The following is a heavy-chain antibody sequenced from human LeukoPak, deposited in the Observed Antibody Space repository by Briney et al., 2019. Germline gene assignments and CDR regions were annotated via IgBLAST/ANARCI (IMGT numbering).Heavy chain of an antibody. CDR1: GFTFSTYE. CDR3: ARDRDFGMDV. CDR2: IRSSGAPT. V-gene: IGHV3-48*03. J-gene: IGHJ6*02. Sequence: PGGSLRLSCAASGFTFSTYEMNWVRQAPGKGLEWVSHIRSSGAPTYYADSVKGRFTISRDNAKNSLYLQMNSLRAEDTAVYYCARDRDFGMDVWGQGTTVTVSS.